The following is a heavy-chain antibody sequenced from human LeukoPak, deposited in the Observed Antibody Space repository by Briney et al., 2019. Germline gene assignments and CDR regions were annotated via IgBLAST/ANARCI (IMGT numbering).Heavy chain of an antibody. J-gene: IGHJ6*03. V-gene: IGHV3-73*01. Sequence: GGSLRLSCAASGFTFSGSAMHWVRQASGKGLEWVGRIRSKANSYATAYAASVKGRFTISRDDSKNTAYLQMNSLKTEDTAVYYCTRNTGITGTRYYYYYMDVWGKGTTVTVSS. CDR2: IRSKANSYAT. CDR3: TRNTGITGTRYYYYYMDV. D-gene: IGHD1-20*01. CDR1: GFTFSGSA.